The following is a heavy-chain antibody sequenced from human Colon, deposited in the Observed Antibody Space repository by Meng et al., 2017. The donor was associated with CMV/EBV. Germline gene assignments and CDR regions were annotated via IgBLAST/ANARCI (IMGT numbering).Heavy chain of an antibody. CDR3: AKNWGNDF. D-gene: IGHD3-16*01. J-gene: IGHJ4*02. CDR1: GFTFSSYG. V-gene: IGHV3-23*01. Sequence: EVELWEPWGGLVPPGGSLRLSCDAVGFTFSSYGMNWVRHAPGKGLERVSGINASGASTYYADSVKGRFTISRDNSKNTLYLQMNSLRADDTAVYYCAKNWGNDFWGQGTLVTVSS. CDR2: INASGAST.